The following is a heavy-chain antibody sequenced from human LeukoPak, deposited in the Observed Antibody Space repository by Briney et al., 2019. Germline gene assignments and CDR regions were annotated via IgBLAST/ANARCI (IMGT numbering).Heavy chain of an antibody. CDR3: SRAYSTGWLGINDY. CDR2: IRIQANGGTA. CDR1: GFTFSDYA. V-gene: IGHV3-49*04. D-gene: IGHD6-19*01. J-gene: IGHJ4*02. Sequence: GRSLRLSCIGSGFTFSDYAMTWVRQAPGKGLEWEGFIRIQANGGTADYAASVKGRFTISRDDSKTIAYLQMNSLKTEDTAVYYCSRAYSTGWLGINDYWGQGALVTVSS.